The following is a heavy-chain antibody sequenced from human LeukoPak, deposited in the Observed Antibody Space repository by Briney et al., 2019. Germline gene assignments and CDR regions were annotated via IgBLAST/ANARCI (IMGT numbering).Heavy chain of an antibody. CDR3: ARSASLLWFGELSNRGGMIY. J-gene: IGHJ4*02. D-gene: IGHD3-10*01. Sequence: PSVKVSCKASGYTFTGYYMHWFRQAPEQGLEWLGRITPNSGGTNYAQKFQGRVTMTRDTSISTAYMELSRLRSDDTAVYYCARSASLLWFGELSNRGGMIYWGQGTLVTVSS. V-gene: IGHV1-2*06. CDR1: GYTFTGYY. CDR2: ITPNSGGT.